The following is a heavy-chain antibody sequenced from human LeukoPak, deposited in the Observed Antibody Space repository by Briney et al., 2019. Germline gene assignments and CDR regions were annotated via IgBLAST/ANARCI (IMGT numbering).Heavy chain of an antibody. D-gene: IGHD3-16*02. Sequence: PGGSLRLSCAASGFTFSSYAMSWVRQAPGKGLEWVSAISGSGGSTYYADSVKGRFTISRDNSKNTLYLQMNSLRAEDTAVYYCARTDKSYDYVWGSYRPLYYFDYWGQGTPVTVSS. CDR3: ARTDKSYDYVWGSYRPLYYFDY. CDR2: ISGSGGST. J-gene: IGHJ4*02. V-gene: IGHV3-23*01. CDR1: GFTFSSYA.